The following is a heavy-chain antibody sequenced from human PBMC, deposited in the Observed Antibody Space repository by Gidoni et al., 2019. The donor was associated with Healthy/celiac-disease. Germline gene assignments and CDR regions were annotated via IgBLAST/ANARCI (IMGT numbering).Heavy chain of an antibody. D-gene: IGHD6-13*01. J-gene: IGHJ4*02. Sequence: QVQLVESGGGVVQPGRSLRLSCAASGFTFSTYGMHWFRQAPGKGLEWVAVIWYDGSNKYYADSVKGRFTISRDNSKNTLYLQMNSLRAEDTAVYYCARAAAGGCDYWGQGTLVTVSS. V-gene: IGHV3-33*01. CDR2: IWYDGSNK. CDR1: GFTFSTYG. CDR3: ARAAAGGCDY.